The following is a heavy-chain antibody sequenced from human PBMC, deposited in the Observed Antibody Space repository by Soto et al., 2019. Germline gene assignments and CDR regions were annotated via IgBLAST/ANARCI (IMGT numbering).Heavy chain of an antibody. CDR3: AMVDVYVTPSPQDV. Sequence: GASVKVSCKTSGYIFTSYGIGCARQAPGQGLEWMGWINTYNGKTNYAQNLQGRVTLTTDTSTSTAYMELRSLRSNDTAIYYCAMVDVYVTPSPQDVWGQGTTVTVSS. CDR2: INTYNGKT. D-gene: IGHD3-16*01. J-gene: IGHJ6*02. CDR1: GYIFTSYG. V-gene: IGHV1-18*01.